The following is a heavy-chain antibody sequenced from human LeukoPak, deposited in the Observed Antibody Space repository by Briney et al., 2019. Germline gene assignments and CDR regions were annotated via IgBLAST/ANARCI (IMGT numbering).Heavy chain of an antibody. V-gene: IGHV1-18*01. CDR3: ARDPLAAAGMFFDY. Sequence: ASVKVSCEASGYTFTSYGISWVRQAPGQGLEWMGWISAYNGNTNYAQKLQGRVTMTTDTSTSTAYMELRSLRSDDTAVYYCARDPLAAAGMFFDYWGQGTLVTVSS. D-gene: IGHD6-13*01. J-gene: IGHJ4*02. CDR2: ISAYNGNT. CDR1: GYTFTSYG.